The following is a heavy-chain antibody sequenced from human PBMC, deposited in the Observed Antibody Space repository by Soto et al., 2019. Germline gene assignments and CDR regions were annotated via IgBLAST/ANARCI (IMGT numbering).Heavy chain of an antibody. CDR3: AHRVVGCCSDWNAGVFDL. V-gene: IGHV2-5*02. CDR1: GFSLSTNGVG. J-gene: IGHJ3*01. D-gene: IGHD1-1*01. CDR2: IYWDDDK. Sequence: QITLKESGPTLVKPTQTLTLTCTFSGFSLSTNGVGVGWIRQPPGKALEWLALIYWDDDKRYSPSLKSRLTITKDTSKIQVVLTMTSMDPVDTATYYCAHRVVGCCSDWNAGVFDLWGQGTMVTVSS.